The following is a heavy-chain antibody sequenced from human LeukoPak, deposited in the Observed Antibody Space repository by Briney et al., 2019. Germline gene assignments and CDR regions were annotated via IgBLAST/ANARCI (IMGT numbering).Heavy chain of an antibody. Sequence: GESLRISCKGSGYSFTSYWISWVRQMPGKGLEWMGRIDPSDSYTNYSPSFQGHVTISADKSISTAYLQWSSLKASDAAMYYCARHQAYSSGWPGPYFDYWGQGTLVTVSS. V-gene: IGHV5-10-1*01. J-gene: IGHJ4*02. D-gene: IGHD6-19*01. CDR1: GYSFTSYW. CDR2: IDPSDSYT. CDR3: ARHQAYSSGWPGPYFDY.